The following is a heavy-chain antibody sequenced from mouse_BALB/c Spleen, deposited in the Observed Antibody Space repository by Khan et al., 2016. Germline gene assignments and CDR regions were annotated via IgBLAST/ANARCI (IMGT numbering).Heavy chain of an antibody. CDR3: STYDGYLFDY. V-gene: IGHV3-8*02. CDR1: GDSITSGY. Sequence: EVQLQESGPSLVKPSQTLSLTCSVTGDSITSGYWNWIRKFPGNKFEYMGYISYSGTTYYNQSLKSRISITRDKSKNQFYLQLNSVTAADTAAYYCSTYDGYLFDYWGQGTTLTVSS. D-gene: IGHD2-3*01. CDR2: ISYSGTT. J-gene: IGHJ2*01.